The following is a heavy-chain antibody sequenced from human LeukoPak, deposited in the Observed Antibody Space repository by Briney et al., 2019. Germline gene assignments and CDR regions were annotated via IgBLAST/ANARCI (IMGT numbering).Heavy chain of an antibody. CDR3: ARGDYSPTPGY. CDR2: INHSGST. J-gene: IGHJ4*02. V-gene: IGHV4-34*01. Sequence: SETLSLTCAVYGGSFSGYYWSWIRQPPGKGLEWIGEINHSGSTNYNPSLKSRVTISVDTSKNQFSLKLSSVTAADTAVYYCARGDYSPTPGYWGQGTLVTVSS. D-gene: IGHD4-11*01. CDR1: GGSFSGYY.